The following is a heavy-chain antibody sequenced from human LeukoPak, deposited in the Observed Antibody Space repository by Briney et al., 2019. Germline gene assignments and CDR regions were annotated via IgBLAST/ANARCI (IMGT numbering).Heavy chain of an antibody. D-gene: IGHD2-15*01. J-gene: IGHJ4*02. CDR3: AKEKEDGSLGRCYSSIYDS. V-gene: IGHV3-30*02. Sequence: PGGSLRLSCAASGFTFNRYGMHWVRQAPGKGPKWVAFIRYDGSNQYYGDSVKGRFTISRDKSKNILYLQMNSLRPEDTAVYFCAKEKEDGSLGRCYSSIYDSWGQGTLVTVSS. CDR2: IRYDGSNQ. CDR1: GFTFNRYG.